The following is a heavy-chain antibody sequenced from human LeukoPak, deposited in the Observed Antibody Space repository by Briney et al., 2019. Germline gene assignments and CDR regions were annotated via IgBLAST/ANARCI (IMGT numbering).Heavy chain of an antibody. J-gene: IGHJ4*02. CDR3: ASLWAGNY. D-gene: IGHD3-10*01. CDR1: GFIVSSNY. V-gene: IGHV3-53*01. Sequence: PGGSLRLSCAASGFIVSSNYMSWVRQAPGKGLEWVSIIYSGGNTYYADYLKGRFTIYRDNSRNTVYLQMNSLRAEDTAVYYCASLWAGNYWGQGTLVTVSS. CDR2: IYSGGNT.